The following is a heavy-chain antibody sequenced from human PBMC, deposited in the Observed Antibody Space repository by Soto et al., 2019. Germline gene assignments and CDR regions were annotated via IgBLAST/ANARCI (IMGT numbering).Heavy chain of an antibody. D-gene: IGHD6-6*01. CDR3: AKVKSLEQLVPSYYYYMDV. J-gene: IGHJ6*03. CDR2: ISGSGGST. CDR1: GFTFSSYA. V-gene: IGHV3-23*01. Sequence: GGSLRLSCAASGFTFSSYAMSWVRQAPGKGLEWVSAISGSGGSTYYADSVKGRFTISRDNSKNTLYLQMNSLRAEDTAVYYCAKVKSLEQLVPSYYYYMDVWGKGTTVTVSS.